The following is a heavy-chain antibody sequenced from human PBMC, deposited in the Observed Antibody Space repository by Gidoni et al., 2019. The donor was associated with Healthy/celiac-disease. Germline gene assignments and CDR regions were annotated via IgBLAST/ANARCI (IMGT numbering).Heavy chain of an antibody. CDR3: ARLRITIFGVVIKIDAFDI. D-gene: IGHD3-3*01. CDR1: GYTCTSCG. CDR2: ISAYNGNT. J-gene: IGHJ3*02. Sequence: QVQLVQPGSEVKKPGAAGKVSCKASGYTCTSCGPSWVRQAPGQGLEWMGWISAYNGNTNYAQKRQGRVTMTTDTSTSTAYMELRSLRSDDTAVYYCARLRITIFGVVIKIDAFDIWGQGTMVTVSS. V-gene: IGHV1-18*01.